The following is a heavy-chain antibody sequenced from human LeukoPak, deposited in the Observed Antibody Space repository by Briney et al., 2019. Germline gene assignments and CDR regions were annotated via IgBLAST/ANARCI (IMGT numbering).Heavy chain of an antibody. D-gene: IGHD6-13*01. V-gene: IGHV4-34*01. Sequence: SETLSLTCAVYGGSFSGYYWSWVRQPPGKGLEWIGEINHSGSTNYNPSLKSRVTISVDTSKNQLSLKLSSVTAADTAVYYCARGRRARPDHKEKNIAAATQYFQHWGQGTLVTVSS. CDR2: INHSGST. J-gene: IGHJ1*01. CDR3: ARGRRARPDHKEKNIAAATQYFQH. CDR1: GGSFSGYY.